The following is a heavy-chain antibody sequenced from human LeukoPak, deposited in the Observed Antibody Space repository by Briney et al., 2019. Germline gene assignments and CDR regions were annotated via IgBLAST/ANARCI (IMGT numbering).Heavy chain of an antibody. CDR3: ARVFGSGSLDY. CDR2: IYHSGST. D-gene: IGHD3-10*01. V-gene: IGHV4-38-2*02. J-gene: IGHJ4*02. CDR1: GYSISSGYY. Sequence: PSETLSLTCTVSGYSISSGYYWGWIRQPPGKGLEWIGSIYHSGSTYYNPSLKSRVTISVDTSKNQFSLRLNSVTAADTAIYYCARVFGSGSLDYWGQGSLVTVSS.